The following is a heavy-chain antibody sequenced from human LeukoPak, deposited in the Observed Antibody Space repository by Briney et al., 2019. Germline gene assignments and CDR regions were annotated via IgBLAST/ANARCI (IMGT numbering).Heavy chain of an antibody. CDR2: IIPIFGTA. J-gene: IGHJ6*03. Sequence: KVSCKASGGTFSSYTISWVRQAPGQGLEWMGEIIPIFGTASYAQKFQGRVTITADESTSTAYMELSSLRSEDTAVYYCARGPNNQVVRGVIGYYYMDVWGKGTTVTVSS. CDR1: GGTFSSYT. D-gene: IGHD3-10*01. V-gene: IGHV1-69*01. CDR3: ARGPNNQVVRGVIGYYYMDV.